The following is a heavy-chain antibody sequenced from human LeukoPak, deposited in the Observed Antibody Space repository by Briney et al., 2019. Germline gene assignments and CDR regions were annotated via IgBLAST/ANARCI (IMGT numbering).Heavy chain of an antibody. V-gene: IGHV4-59*01. J-gene: IGHJ3*02. Sequence: SETLSLTCTVSGGPISSYYWSWIRQPPGKGLEWIGYIYYSGSTNYNPSLKSRVTISVDTSKNQFSLKLSSVTAADTAVYYCARWYYYDSTYAFDIWGQGTMVTVSS. CDR3: ARWYYYDSTYAFDI. CDR1: GGPISSYY. D-gene: IGHD3-22*01. CDR2: IYYSGST.